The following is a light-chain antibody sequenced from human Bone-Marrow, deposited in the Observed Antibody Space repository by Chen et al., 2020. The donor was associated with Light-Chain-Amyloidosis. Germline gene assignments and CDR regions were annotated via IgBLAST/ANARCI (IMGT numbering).Light chain of an antibody. CDR2: DDS. J-gene: IGLJ3*02. CDR3: QVWDRSSDRPV. V-gene: IGLV3-21*02. CDR1: NIGATS. Sequence: SYVLTQPSSVSVAPGQTATIACGGNNIGATSVHWYQQTPGQAPLLVVYDDSDRPSGIPERLSGSNSGNRATLTISSVEAGDEADYYCQVWDRSSDRPVFGGGTKLSVL.